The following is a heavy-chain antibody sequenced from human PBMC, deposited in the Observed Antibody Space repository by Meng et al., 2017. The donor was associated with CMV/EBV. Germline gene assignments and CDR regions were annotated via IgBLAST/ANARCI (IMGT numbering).Heavy chain of an antibody. J-gene: IGHJ6*02. V-gene: IGHV3-23*01. CDR3: ASRKWVTVTLYYYYGMDV. CDR1: GFTFSSYA. D-gene: IGHD4-23*01. Sequence: GESLKISCAASGFTFSSYAMSWVRQAPGKGLEWVSAISGSGGSTYYADSVKGRFTISRDNSKNTLYLQMNSLRAEDTAVYYCASRKWVTVTLYYYYGMDVWGQGTTVTVSS. CDR2: ISGSGGST.